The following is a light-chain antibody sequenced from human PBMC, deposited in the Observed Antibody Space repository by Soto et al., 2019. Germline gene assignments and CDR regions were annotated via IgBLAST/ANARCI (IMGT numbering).Light chain of an antibody. V-gene: IGKV1-27*01. Sequence: DIQMTQSPSSLSASVGDRVTITCRVSQDISIFLAWYQQEPGKVPKLLIYAASSLQSGVPSRFSGSGSGTDFTLTISSLQPEDVATYYCQKYYSAPRTFGQGTKVEIK. CDR1: QDISIF. CDR2: AAS. J-gene: IGKJ1*01. CDR3: QKYYSAPRT.